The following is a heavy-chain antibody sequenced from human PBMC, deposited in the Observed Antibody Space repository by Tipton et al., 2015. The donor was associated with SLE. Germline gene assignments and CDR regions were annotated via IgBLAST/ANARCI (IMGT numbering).Heavy chain of an antibody. CDR3: ARHDGYNQFDY. Sequence: LACTVSGGSISSSSYYWGWIRQPPGKGLEWIGSIYYSGSTYYNPSLKSRVTISVDTSKNQFSLKLSSVTAADTAVYYCARHDGYNQFDYWGQGTLVTVSS. CDR2: IYYSGST. D-gene: IGHD5-24*01. J-gene: IGHJ4*02. V-gene: IGHV4-39*01. CDR1: GGSISSSSYY.